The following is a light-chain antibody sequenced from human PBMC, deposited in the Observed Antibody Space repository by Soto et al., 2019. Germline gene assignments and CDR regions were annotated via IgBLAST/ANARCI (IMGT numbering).Light chain of an antibody. Sequence: QSVLTHPASVSGSPGQSITISCTGTSSDVGAYNYVSWYQHRPGNAPKLMIYDVSNRPSGVSNRFSGSKSGNTASLTISGLQAEDEADYYCSSYTSSSTYVFGTGTKVTVL. CDR1: SSDVGAYNY. CDR3: SSYTSSSTYV. V-gene: IGLV2-14*03. CDR2: DVS. J-gene: IGLJ1*01.